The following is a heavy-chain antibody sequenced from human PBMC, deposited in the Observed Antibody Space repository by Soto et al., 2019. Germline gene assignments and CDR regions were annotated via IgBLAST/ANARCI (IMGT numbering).Heavy chain of an antibody. CDR1: AYTLTELS. Sequence: SVKVACKFSAYTLTELSMHLVRQAPGKGLEWMGGFDPEDGETIYAQKFQGRVTMTEDTSTDTAYMEISSLRSEDTAVYYCATVPFRGGRWFDPWGQGALVTVSS. CDR3: ATVPFRGGRWFDP. CDR2: FDPEDGET. D-gene: IGHD3-10*01. J-gene: IGHJ5*02. V-gene: IGHV1-24*01.